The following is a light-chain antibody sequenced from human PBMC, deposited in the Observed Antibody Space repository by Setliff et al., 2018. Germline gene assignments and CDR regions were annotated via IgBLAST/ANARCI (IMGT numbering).Light chain of an antibody. CDR3: QSYGGSLSGYV. CDR1: SSDIGAGYT. V-gene: IGLV1-40*01. CDR2: SNN. Sequence: QSVLTQPPSVSGAPGQRVTISCTGTSSDIGAGYTVHWYQQVTGTAPKLLIYSNNNRPSGVPDRFSGSKSGTSASLAITGLQAEDEADYYCQSYGGSLSGYVFGSGTKVTVL. J-gene: IGLJ1*01.